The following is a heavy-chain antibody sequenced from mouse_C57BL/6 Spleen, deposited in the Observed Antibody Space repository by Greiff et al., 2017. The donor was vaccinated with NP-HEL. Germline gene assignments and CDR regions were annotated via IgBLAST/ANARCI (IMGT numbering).Heavy chain of an antibody. D-gene: IGHD4-1*01. CDR3: ARGWDPLYAMDY. CDR1: GYSITSGYY. V-gene: IGHV3-6*01. CDR2: ISYDGSN. J-gene: IGHJ4*01. Sequence: VQLKQSGPGLVKPSQSLSLTCSVTGYSITSGYYWNWIRQFPGNKLEWMGYISYDGSNNYNPSLKNRISITRDTSKNQFFLKLNSVTTEDTATYYCARGWDPLYAMDYWGQGTSVTVSS.